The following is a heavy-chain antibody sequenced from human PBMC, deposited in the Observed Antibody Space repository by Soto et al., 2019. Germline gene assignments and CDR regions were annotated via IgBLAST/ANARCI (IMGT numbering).Heavy chain of an antibody. CDR3: AKDGDLYSGYFDY. D-gene: IGHD3-10*01. CDR2: LTSTGGT. CDR1: GCIFNSYA. Sequence: EVQLLESGGGLVQPGGSLRLSCAASGCIFNSYAMSWVRQAPGKGLEWVSTLTSTGGTYYADSVKGRFPISRDNSKNTLYLQMNNLRAEDTAVYYCAKDGDLYSGYFDYWGQGTLVTVSS. J-gene: IGHJ4*02. V-gene: IGHV3-23*01.